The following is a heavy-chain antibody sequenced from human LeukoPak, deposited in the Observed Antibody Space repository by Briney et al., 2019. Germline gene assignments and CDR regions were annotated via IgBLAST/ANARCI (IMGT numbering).Heavy chain of an antibody. J-gene: IGHJ4*02. CDR1: GYTFTSCD. Sequence: GASVKVSCKASGYTFTSCDINWVRQATGQGLEWMGWMNPNSGNTGYAQKFQGRVTITRNTSISTAYLQWSSLKASDTAMYYCARQQVGATIPLDYWGQGTLVTVSS. D-gene: IGHD1-26*01. CDR2: MNPNSGNT. CDR3: ARQQVGATIPLDY. V-gene: IGHV1-8*03.